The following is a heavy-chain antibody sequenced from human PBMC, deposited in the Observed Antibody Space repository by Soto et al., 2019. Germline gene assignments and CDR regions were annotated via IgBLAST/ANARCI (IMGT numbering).Heavy chain of an antibody. CDR3: ARAVVATTYFDY. Sequence: QVQLVQSGAEVKKPGASVKVSCKASGYTFTSYAMHWVRQAPGQRLEWMGWINAGNGNTKYSQKFQGRVTITRDTSASTAYMELSSLRSEDTAVYYCARAVVATTYFDYWGQGTLVTVSS. V-gene: IGHV1-3*01. J-gene: IGHJ4*02. D-gene: IGHD5-12*01. CDR2: INAGNGNT. CDR1: GYTFTSYA.